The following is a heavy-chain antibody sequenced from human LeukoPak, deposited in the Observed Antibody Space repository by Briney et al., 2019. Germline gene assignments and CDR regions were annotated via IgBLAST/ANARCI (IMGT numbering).Heavy chain of an antibody. D-gene: IGHD3-22*01. Sequence: SETLSLTCTVSGGSISSYYWSWIRQPAGKGLEWIGRIYTSGSTNYNPSLKSRVTISVDTSKNQFSLKLSSVTAADTAVYYCARADYDSSGYYYAFDIWGQGTMVTVSS. J-gene: IGHJ3*02. CDR3: ARADYDSSGYYYAFDI. V-gene: IGHV4-4*07. CDR1: GGSISSYY. CDR2: IYTSGST.